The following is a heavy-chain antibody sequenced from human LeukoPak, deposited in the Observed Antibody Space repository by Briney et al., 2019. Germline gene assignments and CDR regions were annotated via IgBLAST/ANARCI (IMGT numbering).Heavy chain of an antibody. Sequence: SENLSLTCTVSGGYLNSHYSGWIRQPPGKVLEYIGYISYTGSAIYSPSLESRVTISSDTSKKQFSLHLRSVKTADTAVYYCARVDLGGSGYFFDLWGQGALVTVSS. CDR3: ARVDLGGSGYFFDL. J-gene: IGHJ4*02. CDR2: ISYTGSA. D-gene: IGHD3-22*01. V-gene: IGHV4-59*11. CDR1: GGYLNSHY.